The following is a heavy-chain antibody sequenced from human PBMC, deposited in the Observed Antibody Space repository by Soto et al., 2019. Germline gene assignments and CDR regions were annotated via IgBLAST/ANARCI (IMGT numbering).Heavy chain of an antibody. J-gene: IGHJ6*02. CDR1: GFTFSNAW. D-gene: IGHD4-17*01. CDR3: TTRLRWRQYYYYYGMDV. V-gene: IGHV3-15*07. CDR2: IKSKTDGGTT. Sequence: GGSLRLSCAASGFTFSNAWMNWVRQAPGKGLEWVGRIKSKTDGGTTDYAAPVKGRFTISRDDSKNTLYLQMNSLKTEDTAVYYCTTRLRWRQYYYYYGMDVWGQGTTVTVSS.